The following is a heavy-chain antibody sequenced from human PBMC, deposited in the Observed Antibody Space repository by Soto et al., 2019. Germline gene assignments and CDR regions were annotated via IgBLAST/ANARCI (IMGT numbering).Heavy chain of an antibody. CDR1: GFTFGSRA. J-gene: IGHJ4*02. D-gene: IGHD3-10*01. CDR2: ITDTGGDA. Sequence: EVQLLESGGDLIQPGGSLRLSCVASGFTFGSRAMSWVRQAPGEGLEWVSTITDTGGDAKYADSVRGRFTISRDNSKKPLYLQMSSLRADDSAVYCCARVSKDSYPGSRIFDFWGRGTLVTVSS. CDR3: ARVSKDSYPGSRIFDF. V-gene: IGHV3-23*01.